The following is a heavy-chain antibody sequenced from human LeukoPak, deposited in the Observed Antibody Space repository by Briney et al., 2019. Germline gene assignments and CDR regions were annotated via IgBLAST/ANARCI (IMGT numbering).Heavy chain of an antibody. CDR2: IYPGDSDT. CDR3: ARRVGSYYDGGDWFDP. V-gene: IGHV5-51*01. J-gene: IGHJ5*02. CDR1: GHSFTSYW. Sequence: GESLKISCQGSGHSFTSYWIGWVRQMPGKGLEWMGIIYPGDSDTRYSPSFQGQVTISADKSISTAYLQWSSLKASDTAMYYCARRVGSYYDGGDWFDPWGQGTQVTVSS. D-gene: IGHD1-26*01.